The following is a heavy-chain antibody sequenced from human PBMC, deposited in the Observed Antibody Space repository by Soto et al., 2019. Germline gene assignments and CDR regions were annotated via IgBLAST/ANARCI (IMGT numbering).Heavy chain of an antibody. V-gene: IGHV4-31*03. CDR1: GGSISSGGYY. J-gene: IGHJ4*02. D-gene: IGHD3-9*01. Sequence: SETLSLTCTVSGGSISSGGYYWSWIRQHPGKGLEWIGYIYYSGSTYYNPSLKSRVTISVDTSKNQFSLKLSSVTAADTAVYYCARAGDDILTGPIDYWGQGTLVTVSS. CDR2: IYYSGST. CDR3: ARAGDDILTGPIDY.